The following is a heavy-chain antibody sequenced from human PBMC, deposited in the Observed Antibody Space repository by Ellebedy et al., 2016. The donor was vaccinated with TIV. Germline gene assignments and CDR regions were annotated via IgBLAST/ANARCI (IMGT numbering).Heavy chain of an antibody. J-gene: IGHJ4*02. D-gene: IGHD6-13*01. Sequence: ASVKVSCXASGYTFTSYGISWVRQAPGQGLEWMGWISAYNGNTNYAQKLQGRVTMTTDTSTSTAYMELRSLRSEDTAVYYCARSYSSSWYSSWYYFDYWGQGTLVTVSS. CDR1: GYTFTSYG. CDR3: ARSYSSSWYSSWYYFDY. CDR2: ISAYNGNT. V-gene: IGHV1-18*01.